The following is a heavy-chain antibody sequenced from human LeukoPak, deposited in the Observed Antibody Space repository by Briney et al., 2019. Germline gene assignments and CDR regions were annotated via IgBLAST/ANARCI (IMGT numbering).Heavy chain of an antibody. CDR2: IYYSGST. Sequence: SETLSLTCTVSGGSISSSSYYWGWIRQPPGKGLEWIGSIYYSGSTYYNPSLKSRVTISVDTSKNQFSLRLSSVTAADSAVYYCARVIAAAVVPFNWFDPWGQGTLVTVSS. CDR1: GGSISSSSYY. J-gene: IGHJ5*02. CDR3: ARVIAAAVVPFNWFDP. V-gene: IGHV4-39*07. D-gene: IGHD6-13*01.